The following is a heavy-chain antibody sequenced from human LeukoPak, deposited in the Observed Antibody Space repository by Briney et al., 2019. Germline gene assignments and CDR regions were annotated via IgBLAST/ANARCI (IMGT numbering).Heavy chain of an antibody. D-gene: IGHD3-10*01. J-gene: IGHJ5*02. CDR2: IFTTGST. CDR1: GGSLSSYY. Sequence: PSETLSLTCSVSGGSLSSYYWTWIRQPAGKGLEWIGRIFTTGSTNYNPSLMSRVAMSIDTSKNLFSLKMRSVTAADTAVYYCARGDGSTMIRGVSRYGWLDPWGQGTLVTVSS. CDR3: ARGDGSTMIRGVSRYGWLDP. V-gene: IGHV4-4*07.